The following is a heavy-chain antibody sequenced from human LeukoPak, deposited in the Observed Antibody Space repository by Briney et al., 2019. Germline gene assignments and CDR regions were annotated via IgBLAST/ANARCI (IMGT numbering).Heavy chain of an antibody. D-gene: IGHD6-6*01. J-gene: IGHJ6*03. CDR1: GGSISSSSYY. V-gene: IGHV4-39*07. CDR3: ARDFSSSSTVYYYYYMDV. CDR2: IYYSGST. Sequence: SETLSLTCTVSGGSISSSSYYWGWIRQPPGKGLEWIGSIYYSGSTYYNPSLKSRVTISLDTSKNQFSLKLSSVTAADTAIYYCARDFSSSSTVYYYYYMDVWGKGTTVTVSS.